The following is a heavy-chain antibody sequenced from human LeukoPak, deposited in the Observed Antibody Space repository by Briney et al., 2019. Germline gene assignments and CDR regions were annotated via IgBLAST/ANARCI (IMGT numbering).Heavy chain of an antibody. V-gene: IGHV1-69*13. J-gene: IGHJ4*02. CDR2: IIPIFGTA. CDR3: ARDPRYCSSTSCLYYFDY. D-gene: IGHD2-2*01. Sequence: SVKVSCKASGGTFSSYAISWVRQAPGQGLEWMGGIIPIFGTANYAQKFQGRVTITADESTSTAYMELSSLRSEDTAVYYCARDPRYCSSTSCLYYFDYWGQGTLVTVSP. CDR1: GGTFSSYA.